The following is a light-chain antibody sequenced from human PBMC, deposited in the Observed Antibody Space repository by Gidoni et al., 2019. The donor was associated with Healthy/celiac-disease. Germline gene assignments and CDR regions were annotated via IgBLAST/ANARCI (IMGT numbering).Light chain of an antibody. CDR1: QSMSSY. CDR2: AAS. J-gene: IGKJ2*01. CDR3: QQSYSTPRDT. V-gene: IGKV1-39*01. Sequence: DIQMTQSPSSLSASVGDSVTITCRASQSMSSYLKWYQQKPGKAPKLLIYAASSLQSGVPSRFSGSGSGTDFTLTISSLQPEDFATYYCQQSYSTPRDTFGQGTRLEIK.